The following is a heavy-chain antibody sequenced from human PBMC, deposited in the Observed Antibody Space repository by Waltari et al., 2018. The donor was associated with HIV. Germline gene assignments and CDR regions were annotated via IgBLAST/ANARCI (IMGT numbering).Heavy chain of an antibody. J-gene: IGHJ6*02. CDR2: ISGTGDHT. CDR3: ARHSSSHPYYYAMDV. D-gene: IGHD6-13*01. Sequence: EVQLLESGGGLVQPGQSLRISCTVSGFSFVTYAMSWVRQAPGKGLEWVSAISGTGDHTFYADSVKGRFTISRDNSKRTLYLQMNSLRAEDTALYYCARHSSSHPYYYAMDVWGQ. V-gene: IGHV3-23*01. CDR1: GFSFVTYA.